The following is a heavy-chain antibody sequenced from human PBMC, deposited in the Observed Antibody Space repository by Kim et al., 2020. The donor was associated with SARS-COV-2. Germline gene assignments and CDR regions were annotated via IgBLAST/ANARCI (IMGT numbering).Heavy chain of an antibody. CDR1: GYTFNDYS. J-gene: IGHJ5*02. Sequence: ASVKVSCKASGYTFNDYSIHWVRQAPGHWVRQAPGQRLEWMGWINAGNANTQYSQNFQGRITFTTDTSANMLYMDLSSLRSEDTAVYYCAREGSGSYNWLDPWGQGTLVTVPS. CDR3: AREGSGSYNWLDP. CDR2: INAGNANT. D-gene: IGHD3-10*01. V-gene: IGHV1-3*01.